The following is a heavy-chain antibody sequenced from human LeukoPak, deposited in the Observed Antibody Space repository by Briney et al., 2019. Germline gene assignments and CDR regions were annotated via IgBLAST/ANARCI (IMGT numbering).Heavy chain of an antibody. J-gene: IGHJ3*02. D-gene: IGHD3-22*01. CDR1: GGSISSGGYS. V-gene: IGHV4-30-2*01. CDR3: ARDQFYYDSSGNQEHAFDI. Sequence: SQTLSHTCAVSGGSISSGGYSWSWIRQPPGKGLEWIGYIYHSGSTYYNPSLKSRVTMSVDTSKNQFSLKLSSVTAADTAVYYCARDQFYYDSSGNQEHAFDIWGQGTMVTVSS. CDR2: IYHSGST.